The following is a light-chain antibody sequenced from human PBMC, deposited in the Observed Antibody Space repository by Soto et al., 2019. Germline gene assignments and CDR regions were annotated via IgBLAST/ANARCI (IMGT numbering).Light chain of an antibody. CDR1: RSISDW. CDR2: DAS. Sequence: DIQMTQSPSTLSPSVGDRVTITCRASRSISDWLAWYQQKPGKAPKLLIFDASSLKSGVPSRFSGSGSGTEFTLTTSGLQPDDVATYYCLQYSSHSWTFGRGTKVEIK. J-gene: IGKJ1*01. CDR3: LQYSSHSWT. V-gene: IGKV1-5*01.